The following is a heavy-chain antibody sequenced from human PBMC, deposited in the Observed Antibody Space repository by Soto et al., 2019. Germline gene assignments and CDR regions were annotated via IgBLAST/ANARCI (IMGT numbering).Heavy chain of an antibody. V-gene: IGHV1-3*01. CDR2: INAGNGNT. CDR1: GYTLTSYA. Sequence: QVQLVQSGAEVKKPGASVKVSCKASGYTLTSYAMHWVRQAPGQRLEWMGWINAGNGNTKYSQKFQGRVTITRDTSASTAYMELSSLRSEDTAVYYCARERRYGGRQEFDYWGQGTLVTVSS. CDR3: ARERRYGGRQEFDY. J-gene: IGHJ4*02. D-gene: IGHD1-26*01.